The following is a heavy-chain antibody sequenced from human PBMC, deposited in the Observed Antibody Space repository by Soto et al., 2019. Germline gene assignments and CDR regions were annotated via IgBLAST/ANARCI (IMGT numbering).Heavy chain of an antibody. CDR1: GFTFSKAY. CDR3: VKRFTAVATARFDC. CDR2: IDSKIDADKT. V-gene: IGHV3-15*04. D-gene: IGHD2-21*02. J-gene: IGHJ4*02. Sequence: EVQLVESGGGLVKPGGSLRLSCTASGFTFSKAYMNWVRQAPGKGLEWVGQIDSKIDADKTDFAAPVKGRFTLSRDASTNTVSLQMNGLEIEDPAMYYCVKRFTAVATARFDCCGQGTLVTVSS.